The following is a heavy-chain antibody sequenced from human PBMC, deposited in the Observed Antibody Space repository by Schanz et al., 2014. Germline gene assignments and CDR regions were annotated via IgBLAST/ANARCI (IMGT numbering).Heavy chain of an antibody. Sequence: QVQVVESGGGLVKPGGSLRLSCAASGFIFSDYYMSWIRQAPGKGLEWLSYIGSSGNTIYYADSVKGRFTISRDNAKNSLYLQINSLRAEDAAVYYCAREARQHDAFDIWGQGTMVTVSS. CDR3: AREARQHDAFDI. J-gene: IGHJ3*02. V-gene: IGHV3-11*01. CDR2: IGSSGNTI. CDR1: GFIFSDYY.